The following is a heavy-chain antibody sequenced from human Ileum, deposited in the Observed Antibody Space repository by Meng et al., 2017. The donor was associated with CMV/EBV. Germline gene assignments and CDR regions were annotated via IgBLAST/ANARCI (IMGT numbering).Heavy chain of an antibody. CDR2: ISPIFRTS. J-gene: IGHJ4*02. V-gene: IGHV1-69*12. CDR3: ATSGRGPKYYFDY. D-gene: IGHD1-14*01. CDR1: GGTFSSNA. Sequence: QGHLVQSGAEVKKPGSSVKGSCEGSGGTFSSNAISWVRHAPGQGLEWMGVISPIFRTSNYAQKFQGRLTITADESTSTAYMELSSLTSGDTAVYYCATSGRGPKYYFDYWGQGTLVTVSS.